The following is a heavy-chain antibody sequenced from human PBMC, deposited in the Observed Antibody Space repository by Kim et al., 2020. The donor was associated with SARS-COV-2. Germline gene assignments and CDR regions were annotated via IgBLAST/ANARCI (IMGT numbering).Heavy chain of an antibody. CDR3: TRDPSNKGFYP. CDR2: IDDGGSNT. Sequence: GGSLRLSCAASGFTFSGYFMHWVRQAPGKGLVWVARIDDGGSNTDYADSVKGRFSISRDNARDTLYLQMNNLRTEDTALYYCTRDPSNKGFYPLGQGTLVIVS. D-gene: IGHD4-4*01. CDR1: GFTFSGYF. V-gene: IGHV3-74*01. J-gene: IGHJ5*02.